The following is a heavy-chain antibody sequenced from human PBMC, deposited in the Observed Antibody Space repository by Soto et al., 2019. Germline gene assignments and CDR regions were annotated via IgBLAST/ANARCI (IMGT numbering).Heavy chain of an antibody. Sequence: GESLKISCKTSGYPFTTYWIGWVRQMPGKGLEWMGIVSPADSDTRYSPSFQAQVTISVDKSISTAYLQWSSLKAVDTAMYYCATTYNSGNHFEYWGQGTLVTVSS. CDR1: GYPFTTYW. D-gene: IGHD5-18*01. V-gene: IGHV5-51*01. J-gene: IGHJ4*02. CDR3: ATTYNSGNHFEY. CDR2: VSPADSDT.